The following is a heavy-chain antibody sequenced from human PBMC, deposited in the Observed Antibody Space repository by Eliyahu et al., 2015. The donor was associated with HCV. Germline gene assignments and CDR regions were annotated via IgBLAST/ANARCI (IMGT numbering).Heavy chain of an antibody. Sequence: EVKKPGSSVKVSCKASGGTFSRYTIXWVRQAPGQGLEWMGGIMPIFGTTNYAQKFQGRVTITADEPTSTAYMELTSLRSEDTAVYYCATSAADRTAMAKPFDYWGXGTLVTVSP. CDR1: GGTFSRYT. J-gene: IGHJ4*02. CDR3: ATSAADRTAMAKPFDY. V-gene: IGHV1-69*01. CDR2: IMPIFGTT. D-gene: IGHD5-18*01.